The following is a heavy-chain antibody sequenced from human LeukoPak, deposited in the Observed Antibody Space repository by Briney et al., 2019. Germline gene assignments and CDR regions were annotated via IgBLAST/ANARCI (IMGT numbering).Heavy chain of an antibody. CDR3: ARGLGAFDY. Sequence: PGGSLRLSCAASGFTFTSYWMNWVRQAPGKGLEWVSYISGSGTTIYYADSVQGRFTLSRDNARNSLFLQMNSLRDEDTAVYYCARGLGAFDYWGQGTLVTVSS. CDR2: ISGSGTTI. J-gene: IGHJ4*02. V-gene: IGHV3-48*02. CDR1: GFTFTSYW. D-gene: IGHD3-16*01.